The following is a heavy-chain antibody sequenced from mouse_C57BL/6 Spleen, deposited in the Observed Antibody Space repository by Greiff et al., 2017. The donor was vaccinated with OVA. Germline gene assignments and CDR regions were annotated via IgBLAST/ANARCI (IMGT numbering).Heavy chain of an antibody. J-gene: IGHJ4*01. D-gene: IGHD2-5*01. CDR2: IDPETGGT. CDR3: TRYSNYPFYAMDY. Sequence: VKLQESGAELVRPGASVTLSCKASGYTFTDYEMHWVKQTPVHGLEWIGAIDPETGGTAYNQKFKGKAILTADKSSSTAYMELRSLTSEDSAVYYCTRYSNYPFYAMDYWGQGTSVTVSS. CDR1: GYTFTDYE. V-gene: IGHV1-15*01.